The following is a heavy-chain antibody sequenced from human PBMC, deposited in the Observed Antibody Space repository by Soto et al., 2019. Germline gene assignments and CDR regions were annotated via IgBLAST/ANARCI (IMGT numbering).Heavy chain of an antibody. J-gene: IGHJ3*02. Sequence: QMQLVQSGPEVKKPGTSVKVSCKASGFTFTSSAVQWVRQARGQRLEWIGWIVVGSGNTNYAQKFQERVTITRDMSTSTAYMELSSLRSEDTAVYYCAAYSGSYNRAFDIWGQGTMVTVSS. V-gene: IGHV1-58*01. CDR2: IVVGSGNT. CDR1: GFTFTSSA. D-gene: IGHD1-26*01. CDR3: AAYSGSYNRAFDI.